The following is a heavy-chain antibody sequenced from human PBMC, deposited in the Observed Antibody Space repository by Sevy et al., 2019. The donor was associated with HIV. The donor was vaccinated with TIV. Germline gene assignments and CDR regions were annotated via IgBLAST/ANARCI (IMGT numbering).Heavy chain of an antibody. CDR1: GGSISSYY. Sequence: SETLSLTCTVSGGSISSYYWSWIRQPPGKGLEWIGYIYYSGSTNYNPSLKSRVTISVDTSKNQFSLKLSSVTAADTAVYYCASLLPRGGDGDYWRQGTLVTVSS. V-gene: IGHV4-59*01. CDR3: ASLLPRGGDGDY. D-gene: IGHD3-16*01. J-gene: IGHJ4*02. CDR2: IYYSGST.